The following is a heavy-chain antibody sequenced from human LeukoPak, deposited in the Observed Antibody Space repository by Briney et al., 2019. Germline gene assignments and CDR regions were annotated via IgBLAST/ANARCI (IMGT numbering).Heavy chain of an antibody. CDR2: MNPNSGNT. Sequence: ASVTVSCKASGYTFTSYDINWVRQAPGQGLEWMGWMNPNSGNTGYAQKFQGRVTMTRNTSISTAYMELSSLRSEDTAVYYCARVNSGYDYGWSYWGQGTLVTVSS. V-gene: IGHV1-8*01. J-gene: IGHJ4*02. CDR3: ARVNSGYDYGWSY. D-gene: IGHD5-12*01. CDR1: GYTFTSYD.